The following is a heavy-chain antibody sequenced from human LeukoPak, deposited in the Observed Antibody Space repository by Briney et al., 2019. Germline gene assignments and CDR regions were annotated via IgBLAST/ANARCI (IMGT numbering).Heavy chain of an antibody. CDR2: ISGSGGGT. CDR1: GFTFSSYA. CDR3: AKDPGYCSGGSCYTPFDY. V-gene: IGHV3-23*01. D-gene: IGHD2-15*01. J-gene: IGHJ4*02. Sequence: PGGSLRLSCAASGFTFSSYAMSWVRQAPGKGLEWVSAISGSGGGTYYADSVKGRFTISRDNSKNTLYLQMNSLRAEDTAVYYCAKDPGYCSGGSCYTPFDYWGQGTLVTVSS.